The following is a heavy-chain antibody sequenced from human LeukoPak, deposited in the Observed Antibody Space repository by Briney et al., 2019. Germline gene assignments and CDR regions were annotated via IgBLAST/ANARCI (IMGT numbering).Heavy chain of an antibody. Sequence: GGSLRLSCAASGFTFSTYGMHWVRQAPGRGLVWVSRINQDGTGTNYADSVKGRFTISRDNAKNTLYLQMNRLRAEDTAVFYRSPSSYAPDYWGQGTQVTVSS. CDR1: GFTFSTYG. D-gene: IGHD2-2*01. V-gene: IGHV3-74*01. CDR2: INQDGTGT. CDR3: SPSSYAPDY. J-gene: IGHJ4*02.